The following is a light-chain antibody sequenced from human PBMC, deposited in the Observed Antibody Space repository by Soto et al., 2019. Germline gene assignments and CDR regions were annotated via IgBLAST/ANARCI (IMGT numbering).Light chain of an antibody. V-gene: IGLV1-40*01. Sequence: QSVLTQPPSVSGAPGQRVTISCTGSSSNIGAGYDVHWYQQLPGTAPKLLIYGNSNRPSGVPVRFSGSKSGTSASLAITGLQAEDEADYYCQSYDSSLRDYVFGTGTKLTVL. CDR2: GNS. CDR1: SSNIGAGYD. CDR3: QSYDSSLRDYV. J-gene: IGLJ1*01.